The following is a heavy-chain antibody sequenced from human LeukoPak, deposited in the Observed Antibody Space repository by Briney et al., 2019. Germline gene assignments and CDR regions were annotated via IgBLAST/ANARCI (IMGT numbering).Heavy chain of an antibody. V-gene: IGHV3-7*01. D-gene: IGHD2-21*01. CDR2: IKQGGDEK. CDR1: GFTFSKFW. J-gene: IGHJ3*01. Sequence: GGSLRLSCSASGFTFSKFWMSRARQAPGKGLEWVADIKQGGDEKYYVDSVKGRFTISRDDAKDSLYLQMNSLRVEDTAVYYCVRDGEGLDFWGQGTTVTVSS. CDR3: VRDGEGLDF.